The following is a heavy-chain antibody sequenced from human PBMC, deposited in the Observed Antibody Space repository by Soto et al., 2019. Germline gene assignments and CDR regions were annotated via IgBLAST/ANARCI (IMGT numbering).Heavy chain of an antibody. Sequence: ASVKFSCKASGYTFTSYGISWVRQAPGQGLEWMGWISAYNGNTNYAQKLQGRVTMTTDTSTSTAYMELRSLRSDDTAMYYCATGLCGGDCYSQPDYWGQGTLVTVSS. CDR3: ATGLCGGDCYSQPDY. D-gene: IGHD2-21*02. CDR2: ISAYNGNT. J-gene: IGHJ4*02. CDR1: GYTFTSYG. V-gene: IGHV1-18*01.